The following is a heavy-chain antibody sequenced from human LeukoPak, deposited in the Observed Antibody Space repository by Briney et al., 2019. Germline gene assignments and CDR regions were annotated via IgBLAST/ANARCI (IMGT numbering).Heavy chain of an antibody. V-gene: IGHV3-72*01. D-gene: IGHD3-16*01. CDR1: GFTFRSYA. CDR2: IRRRSNTYTT. Sequence: QSGGSLRLSCAASGFTFRSYAMTWVRQAPGKGLEWVGRIRRRSNTYTTEYAASVKGRFIISRDDSKNSLYLQMNSLKTEDTAVYHCTRDGGEGGNSAFDIWGQGTTVTVSS. J-gene: IGHJ3*02. CDR3: TRDGGEGGNSAFDI.